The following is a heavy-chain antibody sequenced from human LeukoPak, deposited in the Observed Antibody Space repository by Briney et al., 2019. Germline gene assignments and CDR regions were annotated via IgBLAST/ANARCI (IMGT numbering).Heavy chain of an antibody. CDR3: ARDDGYRSYDY. Sequence: GGSLRLSCAASGFTFGSFWMSWVRQAPGRGLEWVANIKPDGSEKYYVDSVRGRFTISRDNPRNSLYLQMSSLRADDTAVYYCARDDGYRSYDYGGQGTLVTVSS. J-gene: IGHJ4*02. V-gene: IGHV3-7*01. CDR2: IKPDGSEK. D-gene: IGHD5-24*01. CDR1: GFTFGSFW.